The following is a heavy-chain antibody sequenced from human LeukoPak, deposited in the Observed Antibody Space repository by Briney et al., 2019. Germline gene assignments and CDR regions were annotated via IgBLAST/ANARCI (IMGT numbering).Heavy chain of an antibody. V-gene: IGHV4-38-2*02. J-gene: IGHJ4*02. Sequence: PSETLSLTCTVSGYSISSGYYWGWIRQPPGKGLEWIGSIYYSGNTYYNASLKSQVSISIDTSKNQFSLKLTSVTAADTAVYYCASQTGSGLFILPGGQGTLVTVSS. CDR2: IYYSGNT. D-gene: IGHD3/OR15-3a*01. CDR1: GYSISSGYY. CDR3: ASQTGSGLFILP.